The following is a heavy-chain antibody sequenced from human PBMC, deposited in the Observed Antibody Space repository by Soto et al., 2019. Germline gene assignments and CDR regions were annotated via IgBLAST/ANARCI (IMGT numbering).Heavy chain of an antibody. Sequence: LILSCSASGFTFSSYSMNWVRQAPGKGLEWVSYISSSSTTIYYADSVKGRFSISRDNSKKSLYLQMNSLRDDDTAVYYCARDDSSGYYYVVSDYWGQGTLVTVPS. CDR1: GFTFSSYS. CDR3: ARDDSSGYYYVVSDY. CDR2: ISSSSTTI. V-gene: IGHV3-48*02. D-gene: IGHD3-22*01. J-gene: IGHJ4*02.